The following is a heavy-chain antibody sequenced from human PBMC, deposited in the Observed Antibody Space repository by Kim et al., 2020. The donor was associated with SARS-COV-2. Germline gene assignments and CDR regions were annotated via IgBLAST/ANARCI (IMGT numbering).Heavy chain of an antibody. CDR1: GYSFTSYW. CDR3: ARGGIVGVSGGWFDP. V-gene: IGHV5-10-1*01. Sequence: GESLKISCKGSGYSFTSYWISWVRQMPGKGLEWMGRIDPSDSYTNYSPSFQGHVTISADKSISTAYLQWSSLKASDTAMYYCARGGIVGVSGGWFDPWGQGTLVTVSS. D-gene: IGHD1-26*01. CDR2: IDPSDSYT. J-gene: IGHJ5*02.